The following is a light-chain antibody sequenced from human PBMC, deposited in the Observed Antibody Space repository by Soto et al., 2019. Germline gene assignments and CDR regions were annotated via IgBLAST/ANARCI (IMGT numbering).Light chain of an antibody. CDR3: SSYTSRTTLV. CDR1: ISDVGGYNY. Sequence: QSVLTQPSSLSGSPGQSITISCTGTISDVGGYNYVSWYQQHPGRAPKLMIYEVSNRPSGVSNRFSGSKSGNTVSLTISGLQAEDEADYYCSSYTSRTTLVFGTGTKVTVL. V-gene: IGLV2-14*01. CDR2: EVS. J-gene: IGLJ1*01.